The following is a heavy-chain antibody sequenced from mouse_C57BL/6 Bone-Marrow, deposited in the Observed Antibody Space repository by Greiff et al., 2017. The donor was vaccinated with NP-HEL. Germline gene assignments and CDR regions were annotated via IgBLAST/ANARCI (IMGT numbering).Heavy chain of an antibody. V-gene: IGHV14-4*01. Sequence: VQLQQSGAELVRPGASVKLSCTASGFHIKDDYMHWVKQRPEQGLEWIGWIDPENGDTEYASKFQGKATITADTSSNTAYLQLSSLTSEDTAVYYCTTSKKVVADYWGQGTTLTVSS. D-gene: IGHD1-1*01. CDR2: IDPENGDT. CDR3: TTSKKVVADY. J-gene: IGHJ2*01. CDR1: GFHIKDDY.